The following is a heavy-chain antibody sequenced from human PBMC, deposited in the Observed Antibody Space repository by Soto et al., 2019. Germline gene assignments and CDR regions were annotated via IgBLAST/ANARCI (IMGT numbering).Heavy chain of an antibody. D-gene: IGHD3-9*01. J-gene: IGHJ5*02. CDR2: IYYSGST. CDR3: ARSPHFDWFPAPHNWFDP. Sequence: GRSISSSRCYLGCIRQPPGNGLEWIGSIYYSGSTYYNPSLKSRVTISVDTSKNQFSLKLSSVTAADTAVYYCARSPHFDWFPAPHNWFDPWGQGTLVTVSS. CDR1: GRSISSSRCY. V-gene: IGHV4-39*01.